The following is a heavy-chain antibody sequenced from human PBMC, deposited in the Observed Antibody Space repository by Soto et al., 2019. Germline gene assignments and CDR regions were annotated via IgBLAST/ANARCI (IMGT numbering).Heavy chain of an antibody. J-gene: IGHJ6*02. D-gene: IGHD2-2*01. CDR1: GGSISSGGYY. V-gene: IGHV4-31*03. Sequence: PSETLSLTCTVSGGSISSGGYYWSWIRQHPGKGLEWIGYIYYSGSTYYNPSLKSRVTISVDTSKNQFSLKLSSVTAADTAVYYCARGEVPIVVVTEGRLAVWGQGTTVTVSS. CDR2: IYYSGST. CDR3: ARGEVPIVVVTEGRLAV.